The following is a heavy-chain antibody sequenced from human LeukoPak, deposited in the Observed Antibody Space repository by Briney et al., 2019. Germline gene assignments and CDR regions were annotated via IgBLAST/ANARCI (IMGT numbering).Heavy chain of an antibody. V-gene: IGHV3-33*01. CDR1: GFTFSRYG. J-gene: IGHJ3*02. CDR3: AREVSSGYSFDI. CDR2: IWFDGSDE. D-gene: IGHD3-22*01. Sequence: EPGRSLRLSCAASGFTFSRYGIHWVRQAPGKGLDWVALIWFDGSDEYYADSVKGRFTVSRDNSKNTLYLQMNSLRAEDTAVYYCAREVSSGYSFDIWAKGQWSPSLQ.